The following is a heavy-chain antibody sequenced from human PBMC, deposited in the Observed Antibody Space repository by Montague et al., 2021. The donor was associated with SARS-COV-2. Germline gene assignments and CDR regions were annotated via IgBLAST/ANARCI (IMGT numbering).Heavy chain of an antibody. CDR1: GGSLSPYN. J-gene: IGHJ5*02. V-gene: IGHV4-59*01. Sequence: SETLSLTCTVSGGSLSPYNWLWFRQPPGKELEGSGHNYFSGGGNYNPSFKKGLAISVDTSKHKNSPIRKSVTAADTTVYYCARDVPCATLGPWGQGTLVTVSS. D-gene: IGHD2-15*01. CDR2: NYFSGGG. CDR3: ARDVPCATLGP.